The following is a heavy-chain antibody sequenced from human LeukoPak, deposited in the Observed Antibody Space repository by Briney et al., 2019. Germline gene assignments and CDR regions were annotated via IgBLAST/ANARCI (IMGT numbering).Heavy chain of an antibody. CDR3: SGIAVAGIY. J-gene: IGHJ4*02. CDR1: GFTFSGYG. Sequence: HPGGSLRLSCAASGFTFSGYGMHWVRQAPGKGLEWVAFIRYDESNKYYADSVKGRFTISRDNSKNTLYLQMNSLRTEDTAVYYCSGIAVAGIYWGQGTLVTVSS. CDR2: IRYDESNK. D-gene: IGHD6-19*01. V-gene: IGHV3-30*02.